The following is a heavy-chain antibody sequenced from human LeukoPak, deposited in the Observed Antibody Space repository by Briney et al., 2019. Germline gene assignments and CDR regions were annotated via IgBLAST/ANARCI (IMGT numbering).Heavy chain of an antibody. D-gene: IGHD3-10*01. J-gene: IGHJ3*02. CDR2: VYYRGST. Sequence: SETLSLTCTVSSASITSSPYFWGWIRQSPGKGLEWIGYVYYRGSTNYNPSLKSRVTISVDTSENQFSLKLSSVTAADTAVFFCARAPGGYGSGSRGAFDTWGQGTLVTVSS. CDR3: ARAPGGYGSGSRGAFDT. V-gene: IGHV4-61*05. CDR1: SASITSSPYF.